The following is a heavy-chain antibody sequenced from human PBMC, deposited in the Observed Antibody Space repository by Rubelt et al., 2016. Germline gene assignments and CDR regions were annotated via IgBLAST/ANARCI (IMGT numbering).Heavy chain of an antibody. CDR3: ARGPPVVVVAATTRGWWFDP. CDR2: IYHSGST. J-gene: IGHJ5*02. D-gene: IGHD2-15*01. Sequence: WSWVRQPPGKGLEWIGEIYHSGSTNYNPSLKSRVTLSLDKSKNQFSLKLSSVTAADTAVYYCARGPPVVVVAATTRGWWFDPWGQGTLVTVSS. V-gene: IGHV4-4*02.